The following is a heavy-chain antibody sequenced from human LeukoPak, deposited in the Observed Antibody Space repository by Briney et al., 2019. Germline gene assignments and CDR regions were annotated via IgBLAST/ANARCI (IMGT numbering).Heavy chain of an antibody. V-gene: IGHV4-34*01. CDR1: GGSFSGYY. CDR2: INHSGST. CDR3: ARAYSPLTGHYIGNRHKHYYFDY. Sequence: SETLSLTCAVYGGSFSGYYWSWIRQPPGKGLEWIGEINHSGSTNYNPSLKRRVTISVDTSKNQFSLKLSSVTAADPAVYYCARAYSPLTGHYIGNRHKHYYFDYWGQGTLVTVSS. J-gene: IGHJ4*02. D-gene: IGHD3-9*01.